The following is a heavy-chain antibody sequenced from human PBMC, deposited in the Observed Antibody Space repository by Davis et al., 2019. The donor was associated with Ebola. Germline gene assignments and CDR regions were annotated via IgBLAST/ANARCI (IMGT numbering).Heavy chain of an antibody. CDR1: GGSFSGYY. V-gene: IGHV3-23*01. CDR2: ISGGGGST. Sequence: ETLSLTCAVYGGSFSGYYWSWIRQAPGKGLEWVSAISGGGGSTYYADSVKGRFSISRDNSKNTLYLQMNSLRAEDTAVYYCAKDSNTGCLDYWGQGTLVTVSS. D-gene: IGHD5-12*01. J-gene: IGHJ4*02. CDR3: AKDSNTGCLDY.